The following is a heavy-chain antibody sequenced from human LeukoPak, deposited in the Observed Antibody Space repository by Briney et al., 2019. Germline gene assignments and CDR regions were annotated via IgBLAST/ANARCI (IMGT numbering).Heavy chain of an antibody. CDR1: GGSIGSSSYD. Sequence: PSETLSLTCTVSGGSIGSSSYDWGWIRQPPGKGLEWIGSIYYSGSTYYNPSLKSRVTISVDTSKEQFSLKLSSVTAADTAVYYCARYSSSSSNYYYYGMDVWGQGTTVTVSS. CDR3: ARYSSSSSNYYYYGMDV. J-gene: IGHJ6*02. D-gene: IGHD6-6*01. V-gene: IGHV4-39*01. CDR2: IYYSGST.